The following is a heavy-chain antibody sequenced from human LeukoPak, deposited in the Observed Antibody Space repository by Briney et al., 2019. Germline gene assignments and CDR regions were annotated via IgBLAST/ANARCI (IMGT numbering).Heavy chain of an antibody. V-gene: IGHV4-34*01. J-gene: IGHJ4*02. CDR3: ARIAIYYDSSGYYPLIDY. Sequence: SETLSLTCAVYGGSFNAYYWTWIRQAPGKGLEWIGEINHSGSTNYNPSLKSRVTISVDTSKNQFSLKLSSVTAADTAVYYCARIAIYYDSSGYYPLIDYWGQGTLVTVSS. CDR1: GGSFNAYY. CDR2: INHSGST. D-gene: IGHD3-22*01.